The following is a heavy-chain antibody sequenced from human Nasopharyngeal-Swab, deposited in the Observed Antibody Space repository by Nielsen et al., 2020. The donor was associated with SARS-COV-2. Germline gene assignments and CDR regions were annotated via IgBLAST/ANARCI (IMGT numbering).Heavy chain of an antibody. CDR2: INTNTGNP. D-gene: IGHD1-26*01. Sequence: WVREAPGQGLEWMGWINTNTGNPTYAQGFTGRFVFSLDTSVSTAYLQISSLKADDTAVYYCARYQDSGSYWGQGTLVTVSS. J-gene: IGHJ4*02. V-gene: IGHV7-4-1*02. CDR3: ARYQDSGSY.